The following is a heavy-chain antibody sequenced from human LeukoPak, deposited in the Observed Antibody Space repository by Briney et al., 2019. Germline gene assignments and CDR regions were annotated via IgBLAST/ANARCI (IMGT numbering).Heavy chain of an antibody. CDR3: ARDYYDSGGYHPFDY. CDR2: IWYDGSNK. V-gene: IGHV3-33*01. CDR1: GFTFSSYG. D-gene: IGHD3-22*01. Sequence: PGRSLRLSCAASGFTFSSYGMHWVRQAPGKGLEWVAVIWYDGSNKYYADSVKGRFTIFRDNSKNTLYLQMNSLRAEDTAVYYCARDYYDSGGYHPFDYWGQGTLVTVSS. J-gene: IGHJ4*02.